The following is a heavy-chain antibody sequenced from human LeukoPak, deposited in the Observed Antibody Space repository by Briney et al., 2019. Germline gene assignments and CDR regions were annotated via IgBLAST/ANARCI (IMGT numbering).Heavy chain of an antibody. CDR3: AINGGGDSGYGNFDY. Sequence: GGSLRLSCAASGFTFSSYWMHWVRQAPGKGLVWVSRIKSDGSNTNYADSVKGRFTISRDNAKNTLHLQMNSLRAEDTAFYYCAINGGGDSGYGNFDYWGQGTLVTVSS. J-gene: IGHJ4*02. V-gene: IGHV3-74*01. CDR2: IKSDGSNT. CDR1: GFTFSSYW. D-gene: IGHD5-12*01.